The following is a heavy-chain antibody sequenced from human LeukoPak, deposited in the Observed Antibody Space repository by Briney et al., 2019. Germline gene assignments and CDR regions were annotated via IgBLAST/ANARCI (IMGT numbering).Heavy chain of an antibody. CDR3: AKDSSPRYYYDSSGYYYVPSYCFDY. J-gene: IGHJ4*02. D-gene: IGHD3-22*01. CDR2: ISGSGGST. CDR1: GFTFSSYA. V-gene: IGHV3-23*01. Sequence: GGSLRLSCAASGFTFSSYAMSWVRQAPGKGLEWVSAISGSGGSTYYADSVKGRFTISRDNSKNTLYLQMNSLRAEDTAVYYCAKDSSPRYYYDSSGYYYVPSYCFDYWGQGTLVTVSS.